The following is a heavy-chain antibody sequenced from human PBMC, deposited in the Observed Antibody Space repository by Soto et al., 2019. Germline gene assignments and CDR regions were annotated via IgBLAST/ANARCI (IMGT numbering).Heavy chain of an antibody. CDR1: GGTFSSYA. CDR2: IIPIFGTA. Sequence: QVQLVQSGAEVKKPGSSVKVSCKASGGTFSSYAISWVRQAPGQGLEWMGGIIPIFGTADYAQKFQGRLTITADESTSTAYMELSSLRSEDTAVYYCASHYDSSGYYYRGLDYWGQGTLVTVSS. D-gene: IGHD3-22*01. J-gene: IGHJ4*02. V-gene: IGHV1-69*12. CDR3: ASHYDSSGYYYRGLDY.